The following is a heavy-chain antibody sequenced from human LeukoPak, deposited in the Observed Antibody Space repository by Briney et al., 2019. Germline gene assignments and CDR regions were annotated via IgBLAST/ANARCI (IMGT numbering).Heavy chain of an antibody. Sequence: GGSLRLSCAVSGFTFSSYWMSWVRQAPGKGLEWVANIKQDGSEKYYVDSVKGRFTISRDNAKNSLYLQMNSLRAEDSAVYYCAREGGDWQWLAYVDYWGQGALVTVSS. D-gene: IGHD6-19*01. CDR3: AREGGDWQWLAYVDY. V-gene: IGHV3-7*01. J-gene: IGHJ4*02. CDR2: IKQDGSEK. CDR1: GFTFSSYW.